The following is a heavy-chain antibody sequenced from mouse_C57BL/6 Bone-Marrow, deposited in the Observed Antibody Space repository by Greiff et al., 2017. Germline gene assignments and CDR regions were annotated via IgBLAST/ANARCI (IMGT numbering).Heavy chain of an antibody. J-gene: IGHJ2*01. V-gene: IGHV1-59*01. D-gene: IGHD2-2*01. CDR2: IDPSASYT. CDR1: GYTFTSYW. Sequence: QVQLKQPGAELVRPGTSVKLSCKASGYTFTSYWMPWVQQRPGQGLEWIGVIDPSASYTNYTQKFKGKATLTVDTSSSTAYMQLSSLTSEDYAVYYCARGWLQYYFDYWGQGTTLTVSS. CDR3: ARGWLQYYFDY.